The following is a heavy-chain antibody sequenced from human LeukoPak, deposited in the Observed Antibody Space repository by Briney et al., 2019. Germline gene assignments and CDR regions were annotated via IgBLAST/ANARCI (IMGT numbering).Heavy chain of an antibody. CDR3: AKGYSGSYGYFDY. V-gene: IGHV3-23*01. J-gene: IGHJ4*02. Sequence: GGSLRLSCAASGFTFSSYAMSWVRQAPGKGLEWVSAISGSGGSTYYADSVKSRFTISRDNSKNTLYLQMNSLRAEDTAVYYCAKGYSGSYGYFDYWGQGTLVTVSS. D-gene: IGHD1-26*01. CDR2: ISGSGGST. CDR1: GFTFSSYA.